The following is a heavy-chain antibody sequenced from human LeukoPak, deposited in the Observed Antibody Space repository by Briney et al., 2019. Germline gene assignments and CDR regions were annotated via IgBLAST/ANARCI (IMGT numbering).Heavy chain of an antibody. CDR1: GFTFDDYG. D-gene: IGHD6-19*01. CDR2: INWNGGST. V-gene: IGHV3-20*04. CDR3: AKASSSGWLNYYYMDV. Sequence: GGSLRLSCAASGFTFDDYGMSWVRQAPGKGLEWVSGINWNGGSTGYADSVKGRFTISRDNSKNTLYLQMNSLRAEDTAVYYCAKASSSGWLNYYYMDVWGKGTTVTVSS. J-gene: IGHJ6*03.